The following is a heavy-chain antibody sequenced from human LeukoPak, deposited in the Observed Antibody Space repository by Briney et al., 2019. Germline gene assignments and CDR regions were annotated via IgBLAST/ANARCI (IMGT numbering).Heavy chain of an antibody. CDR2: IYYSGST. Sequence: SETLSLTCTVSGGSISSSSYYWGWTRQPPGKGLEWIGTIYYSGSTYYNPSLKTRVTISVDTSKNQFSLKLSSVTATDTAVYYCARLGHSVIYYVDHYYFDYWGQGTLVTVSS. V-gene: IGHV4-39*01. CDR3: ARLGHSVIYYVDHYYFDY. CDR1: GGSISSSSYY. J-gene: IGHJ4*02. D-gene: IGHD1-26*01.